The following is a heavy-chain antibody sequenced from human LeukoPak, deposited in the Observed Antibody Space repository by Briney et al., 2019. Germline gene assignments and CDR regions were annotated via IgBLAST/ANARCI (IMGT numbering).Heavy chain of an antibody. CDR1: GGSFSGYY. CDR2: INHSGST. D-gene: IGHD2-8*01. Sequence: KPSETLSLTCAVYGGSFSGYYWSWIRQPPGKGLEWIGEINHSGSTNYNPSLKSRVTISVDTSKNQFSLKLSSVTAADTAVYYCARGGIVLMVYAIPPYFDYWGQGTLVTVSS. CDR3: ARGGIVLMVYAIPPYFDY. V-gene: IGHV4-34*01. J-gene: IGHJ4*02.